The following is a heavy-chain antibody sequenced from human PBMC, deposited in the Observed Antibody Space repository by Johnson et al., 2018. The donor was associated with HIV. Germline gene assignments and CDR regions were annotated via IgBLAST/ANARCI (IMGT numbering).Heavy chain of an antibody. CDR1: GFTFSNAW. CDR2: IKSKTDGGTT. J-gene: IGHJ3*02. Sequence: VQLVESGGGLVKPGGSLRLSCAASGFTFSNAWMSWVRQAPGKGLEWVGRIKSKTDGGTTDYAAPVKGRFNIPRDDSKNTLYLQMNSLKTEDTAVYYCTTDREYCSGGSCYLNAFDIWGQGTMVTVSS. D-gene: IGHD2-15*01. CDR3: TTDREYCSGGSCYLNAFDI. V-gene: IGHV3-15*01.